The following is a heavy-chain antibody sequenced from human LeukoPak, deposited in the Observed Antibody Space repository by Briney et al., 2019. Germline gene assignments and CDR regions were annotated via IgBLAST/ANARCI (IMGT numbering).Heavy chain of an antibody. Sequence: ASVKVSCKASGYTFTGYYMHWVRQAPGQGLEWMGWINPNSGGTNYAQKFQGRVTMTRDTSISTAYMELSRLRSDDTAVYYCAREVITTAKWELPADYWGQGTLVTVSS. V-gene: IGHV1-2*02. CDR2: INPNSGGT. D-gene: IGHD1-26*01. CDR1: GYTFTGYY. J-gene: IGHJ4*02. CDR3: AREVITTAKWELPADY.